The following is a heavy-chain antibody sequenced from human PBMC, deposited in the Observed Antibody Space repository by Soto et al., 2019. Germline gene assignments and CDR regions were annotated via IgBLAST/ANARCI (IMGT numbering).Heavy chain of an antibody. CDR1: GGSFSGYY. CDR3: ARYYCTSTTCYYFDY. V-gene: IGHV4-34*01. D-gene: IGHD2-2*01. Sequence: SETLSLTCAVYGGSFSGYYWSWIRQPPGKGLEWIGEINHSGSTNYNPSLKSRVTISVDTSKNQFSLKLSSVTAADTAVYYCARYYCTSTTCYYFDYWGQGTLVTVSS. J-gene: IGHJ4*02. CDR2: INHSGST.